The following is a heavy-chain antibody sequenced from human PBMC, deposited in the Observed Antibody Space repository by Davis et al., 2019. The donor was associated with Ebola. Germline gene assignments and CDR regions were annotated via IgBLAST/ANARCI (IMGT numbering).Heavy chain of an antibody. CDR2: ISAYNGNT. Sequence: AASVKVSCKASGYTFTSYGISWVRQAPGQGLEWMGWISAYNGNTNYAQKLQGRVTMTTDTSTSTAYMELRSLRSDDTAVYYCARDSSYSSSWSGGDYWGQGTLVTVSS. CDR1: GYTFTSYG. J-gene: IGHJ4*02. D-gene: IGHD6-13*01. V-gene: IGHV1-18*01. CDR3: ARDSSYSSSWSGGDY.